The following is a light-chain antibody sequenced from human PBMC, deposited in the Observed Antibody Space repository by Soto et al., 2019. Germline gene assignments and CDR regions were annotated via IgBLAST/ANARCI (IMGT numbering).Light chain of an antibody. CDR1: QSIGSY. CDR2: DAS. CDR3: QQRSHWSALS. Sequence: EIVLTQSPATLSLSPGERATLSCRASQSIGSYLAWYQQKPGQAPRLLIYDASNRATGIPARFSGSGSGTDFTLTISTLEPDDFALYYCQQRSHWSALSFGGGTKVEIK. V-gene: IGKV3-11*01. J-gene: IGKJ4*01.